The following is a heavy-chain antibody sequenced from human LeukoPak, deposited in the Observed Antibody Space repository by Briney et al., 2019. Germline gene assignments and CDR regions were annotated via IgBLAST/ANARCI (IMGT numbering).Heavy chain of an antibody. CDR2: INPDGSDK. CDR3: AELGITMIGGV. D-gene: IGHD3-10*02. V-gene: IGHV3-7*01. Sequence: GGSLRLSCGASGFSFRISWLNWVRQAPGKGLEWVASINPDGSDKYSVDSVKGRFTISRDNAKNSLYLQMNSLRAEDTAVYYCAELGITMIGGVWGKGTKVTISS. J-gene: IGHJ6*04. CDR1: GFSFRISW.